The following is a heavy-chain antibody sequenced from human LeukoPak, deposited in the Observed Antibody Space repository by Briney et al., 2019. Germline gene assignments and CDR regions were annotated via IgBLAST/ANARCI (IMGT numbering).Heavy chain of an antibody. CDR3: ARQVPYYYDSSVITNFDY. CDR1: GYSFTSYW. J-gene: IGHJ4*02. CDR2: IYPGDSDT. V-gene: IGHV5-51*01. Sequence: GESLKISCKGSGYSFTSYWIGWVRQMPGKGLEWMGIIYPGDSDTRYSPSFQGQVTISADKSISTAYLQWSSLKASDTAMYYCARQVPYYYDSSVITNFDYWGQGTLVTVSS. D-gene: IGHD3-22*01.